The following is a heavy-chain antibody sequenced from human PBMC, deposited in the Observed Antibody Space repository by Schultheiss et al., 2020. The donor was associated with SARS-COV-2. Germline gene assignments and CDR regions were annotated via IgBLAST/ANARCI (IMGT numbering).Heavy chain of an antibody. CDR1: GFTFSSYW. J-gene: IGHJ6*03. CDR2: IKQDGSEK. CDR3: ARGIAAAWGGGYYYYYMDV. V-gene: IGHV3-7*03. D-gene: IGHD6-13*01. Sequence: GGSLRLSCAASGFTFSSYWMSWVRQAPGKGLEWVANIKQDGSEKYYVDSVKGRFTISRDNAKNSLYLQMNSLRAEDTAVYYCARGIAAAWGGGYYYYYMDVWGKGTTVTVSS.